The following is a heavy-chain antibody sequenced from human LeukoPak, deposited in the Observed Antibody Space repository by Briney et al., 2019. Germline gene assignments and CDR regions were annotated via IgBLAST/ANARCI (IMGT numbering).Heavy chain of an antibody. CDR3: ARSEDDSSGYYY. CDR2: IYYSGST. V-gene: IGHV4-59*08. D-gene: IGHD3-22*01. CDR1: GGSISSDY. J-gene: IGHJ4*02. Sequence: SETLSLTCTVSGGSISSDYWSWIRQPPGKGLEWIGYIYYSGSTNYNPSFKSRVTISVDTSKNQLSLKLSSVTAADTAVYYCARSEDDSSGYYYWGQGTLVTVSS.